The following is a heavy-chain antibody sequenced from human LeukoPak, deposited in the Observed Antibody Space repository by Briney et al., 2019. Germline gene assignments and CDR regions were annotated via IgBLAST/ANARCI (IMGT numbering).Heavy chain of an antibody. CDR3: VRDGGNWFDP. CDR2: TNSDGSST. Sequence: GGSLRLSCAASGFTFSSYWMHWVRHAPGKGPVWVSRTNSDGSSTSYADSVKGRFTISRDNAKNTLYLQMNSLRAEDTALYYCVRDGGNWFDPWGQGTLVTVSS. CDR1: GFTFSSYW. J-gene: IGHJ5*02. D-gene: IGHD2-15*01. V-gene: IGHV3-74*01.